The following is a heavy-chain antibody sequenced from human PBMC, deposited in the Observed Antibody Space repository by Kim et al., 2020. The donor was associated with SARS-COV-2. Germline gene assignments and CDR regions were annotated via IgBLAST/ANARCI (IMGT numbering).Heavy chain of an antibody. CDR2: INHSGST. Sequence: SETLSLTCAVYGGSFSGYYWSWIRQPPGKGLEWIGEINHSGSTNYNPSLKSRVTISVDTSKNQFSLKLTSVTAADTAVYYCARGLENQHPPNWLDPWREG. D-gene: IGHD2-21*01. CDR3: ARGLENQHPPNWLDP. CDR1: GGSFSGYY. J-gene: IGHJ5*02. V-gene: IGHV4-34*01.